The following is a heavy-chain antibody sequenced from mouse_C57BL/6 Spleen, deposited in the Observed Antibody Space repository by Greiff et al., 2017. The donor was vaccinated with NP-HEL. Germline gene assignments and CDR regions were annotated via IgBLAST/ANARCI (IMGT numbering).Heavy chain of an antibody. CDR3: ARYDYDASFDY. V-gene: IGHV5-17*01. J-gene: IGHJ2*01. CDR2: ISSGSSTI. D-gene: IGHD2-4*01. Sequence: DVKLVESGGGLVKPGGSLKLSCAASGFTFSDYGMHWVRQAPEKGLEWVAYISSGSSTIYYADTVKGRFTISRDNAKNTLFLQMTSLRSEDTAMYYCARYDYDASFDYWGQGTTLTVSS. CDR1: GFTFSDYG.